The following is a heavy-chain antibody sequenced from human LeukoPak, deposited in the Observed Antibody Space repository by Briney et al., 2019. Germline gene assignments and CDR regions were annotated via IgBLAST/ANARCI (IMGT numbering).Heavy chain of an antibody. CDR2: IYYSGST. CDR1: GGSISSGGYY. V-gene: IGHV4-31*03. J-gene: IGHJ4*02. Sequence: PSETLSLTCTVSGGSISSGGYYWSWIRQHPGKGLEWIGYIYYSGSTYYNPSLKSRVTISVDTSKHQVSLKLSSVTAADTAVYYCAREVSAQSFDYWGQGTLVTVSS. CDR3: AREVSAQSFDY.